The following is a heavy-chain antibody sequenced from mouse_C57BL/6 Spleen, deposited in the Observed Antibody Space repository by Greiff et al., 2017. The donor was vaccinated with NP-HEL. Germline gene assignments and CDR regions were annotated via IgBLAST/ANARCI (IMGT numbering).Heavy chain of an antibody. V-gene: IGHV1-69*01. CDR2: IDPSDSYT. J-gene: IGHJ2*01. CDR1: GYTFTSYW. Sequence: QVQLQQPGAELVMPGASVKLSCKASGYTFTSYWMHWVKQRPGQGLEWIGEIDPSDSYTNYNQKFKGKSTLTVDKSASTAYMQLSSLTSEDSAVYYCARGGARATSFDYWGQGTTLTVSS. D-gene: IGHD3-1*01. CDR3: ARGGARATSFDY.